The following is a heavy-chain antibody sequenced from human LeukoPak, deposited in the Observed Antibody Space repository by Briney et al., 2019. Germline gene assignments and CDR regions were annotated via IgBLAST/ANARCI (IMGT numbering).Heavy chain of an antibody. V-gene: IGHV4-38-2*01. CDR2: VYHSGST. J-gene: IGHJ5*02. D-gene: IGHD3-10*01. CDR3: ARLRHYYGSGSLSWFDP. Sequence: SETLSLTCAVSGYSISSGYYWGWIRQPPGKGLDWIGSVYHSGSTYYNPSLKSRVTISVDTSKNQFSLKLSSVSPADTAVYYCARLRHYYGSGSLSWFDPWGQGTLVTVSS. CDR1: GYSISSGYY.